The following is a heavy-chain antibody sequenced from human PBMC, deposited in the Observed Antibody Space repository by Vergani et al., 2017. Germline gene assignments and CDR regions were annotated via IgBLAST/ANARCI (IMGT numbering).Heavy chain of an antibody. Sequence: QVQLVQSGAEVKKPGSSVKVSCKASGGTFSSYAISWVRQAPGQGLEWMGGIIPIFGTANYAQKFQGGVTITADESTSTAYMELSSLRSEDTAEYYCAKGILTGYSGDYYMDVWGKGTTVTVSS. CDR3: AKGILTGYSGDYYMDV. CDR1: GGTFSSYA. CDR2: IIPIFGTA. V-gene: IGHV1-69*01. J-gene: IGHJ6*03. D-gene: IGHD3-9*01.